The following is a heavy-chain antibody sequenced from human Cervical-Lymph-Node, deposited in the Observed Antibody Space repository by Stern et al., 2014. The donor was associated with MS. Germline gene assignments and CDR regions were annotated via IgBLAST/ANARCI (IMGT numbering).Heavy chain of an antibody. V-gene: IGHV4-39*01. Sequence: QLQLQESGPGLVKPSETLSLTCTVSGGSISSSSYYWGWIRQPPGKGLEWIGSIYYSGSTYYTPPLKSRFTIPVDPPKTQFPLKLSSVTAADTAVYYCARQAVAGPRGIYYFDYWGQGTLVTVSS. J-gene: IGHJ4*02. D-gene: IGHD6-19*01. CDR1: GGSISSSSYY. CDR2: IYYSGST. CDR3: ARQAVAGPRGIYYFDY.